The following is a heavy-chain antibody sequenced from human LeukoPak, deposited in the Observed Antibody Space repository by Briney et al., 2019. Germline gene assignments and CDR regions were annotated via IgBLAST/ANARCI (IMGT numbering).Heavy chain of an antibody. J-gene: IGHJ4*02. Sequence: GGSLRLSCAASGFTFSTYSMNWVRQAPGKGLEWVSSIRSSSSYIYYTDSVKGRFTISRDNAKNSLYLQMNSLRAEDTAVYYCAGDGPYGSSGYFDSWGQGTLVTVSS. V-gene: IGHV3-21*01. CDR1: GFTFSTYS. CDR2: IRSSSSYI. CDR3: AGDGPYGSSGYFDS. D-gene: IGHD3-22*01.